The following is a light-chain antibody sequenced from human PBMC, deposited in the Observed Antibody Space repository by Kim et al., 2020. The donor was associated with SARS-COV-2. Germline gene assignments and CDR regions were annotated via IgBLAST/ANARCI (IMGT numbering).Light chain of an antibody. CDR2: DVS. Sequence: QSALTQPASVSGSPGQSITISCTGTSSDIGNENNYVSWYQQYPGKAPKVMIHDVSKRPSGVSNRFSGSKSGNTASLTISGLQAEDEADYYCNSYTTSKIYVFGTGTKVTVL. CDR3: NSYTTSKIYV. J-gene: IGLJ1*01. V-gene: IGLV2-14*01. CDR1: SSDIGNENNY.